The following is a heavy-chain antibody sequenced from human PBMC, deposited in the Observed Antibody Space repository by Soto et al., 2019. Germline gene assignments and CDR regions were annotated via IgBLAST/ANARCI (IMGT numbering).Heavy chain of an antibody. Sequence: ASVKVSCKASGYTFTSYDINWVRQATGQGLEWMGWMNPNSGNTGYAQKFQGRVTMTRNTSISTAYMELRSLRSEDTAVYYCARARRVVVVPAAKVSYYYYYYMDVWGKGTTVTVSS. V-gene: IGHV1-8*01. CDR2: MNPNSGNT. J-gene: IGHJ6*03. CDR3: ARARRVVVVPAAKVSYYYYYYMDV. D-gene: IGHD2-2*01. CDR1: GYTFTSYD.